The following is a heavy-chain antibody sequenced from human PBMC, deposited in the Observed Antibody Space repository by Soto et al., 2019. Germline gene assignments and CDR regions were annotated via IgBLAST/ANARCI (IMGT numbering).Heavy chain of an antibody. V-gene: IGHV3-21*04. Sequence: GGSLRLSCAASGFTFSSYSMNWVRQAPGKGLEWVSSISSSSSYIYYADSVKGRFTISRDNAKNTLYLQMNSLRAEDTAVYYCAKCGFYGSGSYYEDGFDPWGQGTLVTVSS. CDR1: GFTFSSYS. CDR2: ISSSSSYI. J-gene: IGHJ5*02. D-gene: IGHD3-10*01. CDR3: AKCGFYGSGSYYEDGFDP.